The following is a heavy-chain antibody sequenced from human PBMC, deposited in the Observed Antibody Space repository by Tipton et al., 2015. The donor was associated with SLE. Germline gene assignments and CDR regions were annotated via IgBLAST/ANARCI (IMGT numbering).Heavy chain of an antibody. D-gene: IGHD3-22*01. V-gene: IGHV1-2*02. J-gene: IGHJ4*02. CDR2: INPYSGVT. CDR3: AVGYDSSAYLGD. CDR1: GYTFTAYY. Sequence: QSGPEVKKPGASVKVFCTTSGYTFTAYYIHWVRQAPGQGLEWMGWINPYSGVTNYAQKFQGRVTINKDTSTAYMELSSLRSEDTAVYYCAVGYDSSAYLGDWGQGTLVTVSS.